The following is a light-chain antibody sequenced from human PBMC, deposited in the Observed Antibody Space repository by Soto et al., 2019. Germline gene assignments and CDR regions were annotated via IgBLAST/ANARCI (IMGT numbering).Light chain of an antibody. Sequence: EIVLTQSPATLSLSPGERATLSCRASQSVSIYLAWYQQKPGQAPRLLIHDASSRATGIPDRFSGSGSGTDFTLTISRLEPEDFAVYYCQQYGSSPITFGQGTRWRL. J-gene: IGKJ5*01. V-gene: IGKV3-20*01. CDR3: QQYGSSPIT. CDR2: DAS. CDR1: QSVSIY.